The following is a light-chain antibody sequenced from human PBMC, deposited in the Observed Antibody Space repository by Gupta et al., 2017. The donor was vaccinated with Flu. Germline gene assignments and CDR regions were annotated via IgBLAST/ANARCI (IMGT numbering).Light chain of an antibody. CDR2: EDI. V-gene: IGLV3-10*01. Sequence: AFPQRYAYWYQHQSGQAPQLVIYEDIKRPSKIPERFSGTTSGTVATLTITGAQVEDEADYYCFSVDRSGNDRVFGGGTKLAVL. J-gene: IGLJ2*01. CDR3: FSVDRSGNDRV. CDR1: AFPQRY.